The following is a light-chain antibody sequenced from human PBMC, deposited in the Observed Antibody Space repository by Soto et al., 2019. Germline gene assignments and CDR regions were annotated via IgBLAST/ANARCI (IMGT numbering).Light chain of an antibody. CDR2: SAS. CDR3: LQDINYPWT. Sequence: AIQLTQSPSSLSGSIGDRVNSVCRASQGISRYLAWYQHTQGKAPQLLIYSASTLQSGVPSRFRGSGSGTDFPLAISRLQPEDSETYYCLQDINYPWTFGQGTKVDIK. J-gene: IGKJ1*01. CDR1: QGISRY. V-gene: IGKV1-6*01.